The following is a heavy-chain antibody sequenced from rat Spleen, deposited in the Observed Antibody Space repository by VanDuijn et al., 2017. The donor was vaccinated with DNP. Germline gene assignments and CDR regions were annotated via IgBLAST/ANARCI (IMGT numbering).Heavy chain of an antibody. Sequence: EVQLVESGGGPVQPGRSLKLSCVASGFIFSNYGMHWIRQAPTKGLEWVATINYDGSDTYYRDSVKGRFTMSRDNAKSTLYLQMDSLRSEDTATYYCASRPPPTRGPFDYWGQGVTVTVSS. CDR3: ASRPPPTRGPFDY. CDR2: INYDGSDT. J-gene: IGHJ2*01. D-gene: IGHD1-4*01. V-gene: IGHV5-29*01. CDR1: GFIFSNYG.